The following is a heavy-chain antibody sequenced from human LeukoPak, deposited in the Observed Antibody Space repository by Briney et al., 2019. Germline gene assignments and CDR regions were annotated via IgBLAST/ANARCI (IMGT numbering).Heavy chain of an antibody. V-gene: IGHV6-1*01. J-gene: IGHJ3*02. CDR2: TYYRSKWYN. Sequence: LXWLGRTYYRSKWYNDYAVSVKSRITIKPDTSKNQFSLQLKSVIPEDTAVYYCARETSGVAFDIWGQGTKVTVSS. CDR3: ARETSGVAFDI. D-gene: IGHD1-26*01.